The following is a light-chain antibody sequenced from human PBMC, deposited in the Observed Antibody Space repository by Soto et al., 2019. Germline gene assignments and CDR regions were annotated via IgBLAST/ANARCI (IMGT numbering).Light chain of an antibody. CDR2: GVS. V-gene: IGKV3-15*01. Sequence: EVVLTQSPATLSVSPGDRATLSCRASQYIGSAVACYQQKPGQAPRLLVSGVSTRATGIPARFSGSGSGTEFTLTISNLQSEDFAVYYCQQYNKWPGTFGQGTKVDIK. J-gene: IGKJ1*01. CDR3: QQYNKWPGT. CDR1: QYIGSA.